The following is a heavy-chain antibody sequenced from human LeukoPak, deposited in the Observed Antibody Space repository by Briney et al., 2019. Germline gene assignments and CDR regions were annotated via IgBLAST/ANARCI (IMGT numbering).Heavy chain of an antibody. D-gene: IGHD3-10*01. J-gene: IGHJ4*02. Sequence: ASVKVSCKASGYTFTGYYMHWVRQAPRQGLEWMGWINPNSGGTNYAQKFQGRVTMTRDTSISTAYMELSRLRSDDTAVYYCARDGFLPRPQDFDYWGQGTLVTVSS. V-gene: IGHV1-2*02. CDR3: ARDGFLPRPQDFDY. CDR2: INPNSGGT. CDR1: GYTFTGYY.